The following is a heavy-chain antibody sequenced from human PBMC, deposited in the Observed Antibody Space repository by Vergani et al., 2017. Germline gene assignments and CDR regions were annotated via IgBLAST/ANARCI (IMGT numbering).Heavy chain of an antibody. CDR2: IYYSGST. CDR1: GGSISSSSYY. V-gene: IGHV4-39*01. Sequence: QLQLQESGPGLVKPSETLSLTCTVSGGSISSSSYYWGWIRQPPGKGLEWIGSIYYSGSTYYNPSLKSRVTISVDTSKNQFSLKLSSVTAADTAMYYCARRGRFWELPSYFDYWGQGTLVTVSS. CDR3: ARRGRFWELPSYFDY. D-gene: IGHD1-26*01. J-gene: IGHJ4*02.